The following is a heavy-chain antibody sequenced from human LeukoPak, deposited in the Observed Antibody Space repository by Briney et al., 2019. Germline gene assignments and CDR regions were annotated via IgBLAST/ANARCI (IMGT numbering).Heavy chain of an antibody. Sequence: GGSLRLSCVASGFTFSGFEMNWVRQAPGKGLEWVSSISSSSSYIYYADSVKGRFTISRDNAKNSLYLQMNSLRAEDTAVYYCARDFIAGAAGYYFDYWGQGTLVTVSS. CDR2: ISSSSSYI. J-gene: IGHJ4*02. D-gene: IGHD6-19*01. CDR1: GFTFSGFE. V-gene: IGHV3-21*01. CDR3: ARDFIAGAAGYYFDY.